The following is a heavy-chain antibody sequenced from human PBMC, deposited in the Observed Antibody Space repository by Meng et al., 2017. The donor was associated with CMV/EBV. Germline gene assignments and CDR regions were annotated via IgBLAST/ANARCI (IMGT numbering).Heavy chain of an antibody. Sequence: GGSLRLSCAASGFTFSSYSMNWVRQALGKGLEWVSYISSSSSTIYYADSVKGRFTISRDNAKNSLYLQMNSLRAEDTAVYYCASFTIFGVVKDGMDVWGQGTTVTVSS. CDR1: GFTFSSYS. CDR2: ISSSSSTI. CDR3: ASFTIFGVVKDGMDV. J-gene: IGHJ6*02. D-gene: IGHD3-3*01. V-gene: IGHV3-48*04.